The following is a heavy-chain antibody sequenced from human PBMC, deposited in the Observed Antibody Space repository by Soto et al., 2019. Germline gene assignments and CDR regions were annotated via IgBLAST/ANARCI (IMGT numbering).Heavy chain of an antibody. D-gene: IGHD3-16*02. Sequence: QITLKESGPTLVKPTQTLTLTCTFSGFSLSTSGVGVGWIRQPPGKALEWLALIYWDDDKRYSPSLKSRLTLPKDTSESQVVLTMTNMDPVDTATYYCVHTPPYYDYVWGSYRHSIYYFDYWGQGTLVTVSS. J-gene: IGHJ4*02. CDR2: IYWDDDK. CDR1: GFSLSTSGVG. CDR3: VHTPPYYDYVWGSYRHSIYYFDY. V-gene: IGHV2-5*02.